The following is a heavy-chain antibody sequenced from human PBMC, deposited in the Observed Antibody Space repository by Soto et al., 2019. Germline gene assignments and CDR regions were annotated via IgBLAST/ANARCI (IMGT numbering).Heavy chain of an antibody. CDR2: IYYSGST. Sequence: SETLSLTCTVSGGSISSSSYYWGWIRQPPGKGLEWIGSIYYSGSTYYNPSLKSRVTISVDTSKNQFSLKLSSVTAADTAVYYCARGNLGGWGSPGYAFDIWGQGTMVTVSS. V-gene: IGHV4-39*01. J-gene: IGHJ3*02. D-gene: IGHD5-12*01. CDR3: ARGNLGGWGSPGYAFDI. CDR1: GGSISSSSYY.